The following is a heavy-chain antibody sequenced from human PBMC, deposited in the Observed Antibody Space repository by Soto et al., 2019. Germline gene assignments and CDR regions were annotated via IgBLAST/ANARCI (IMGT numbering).Heavy chain of an antibody. Sequence: EVQLVESGGGLVEPGGSLRLSCAASGFTFSAASMSWVRQAPGKGLEWVGCIRTNTNGGTVEYAAPVKGRFSISRDDPKNTLDLQMNSLRTEDTAVYYCTTEVAWAASNYWGQGTLVTVSS. D-gene: IGHD2-2*01. CDR2: IRTNTNGGTV. J-gene: IGHJ4*02. CDR3: TTEVAWAASNY. V-gene: IGHV3-15*01. CDR1: GFTFSAAS.